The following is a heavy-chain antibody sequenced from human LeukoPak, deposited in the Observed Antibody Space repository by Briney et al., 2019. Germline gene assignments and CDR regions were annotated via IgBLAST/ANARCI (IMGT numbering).Heavy chain of an antibody. CDR2: IKQDGSNK. J-gene: IGHJ4*02. D-gene: IGHD2-15*01. CDR3: ARAVGPFDY. V-gene: IGHV3-7*01. Sequence: GGSLRLSCAASGFTFSSYWMSWVRQAPGKGLEWVANIKQDGSNKYYADSVKGRFTISRDNSKNTLYLQMNSLRTEDMAVYYCARAVGPFDYWGQGTLVTVSS. CDR1: GFTFSSYW.